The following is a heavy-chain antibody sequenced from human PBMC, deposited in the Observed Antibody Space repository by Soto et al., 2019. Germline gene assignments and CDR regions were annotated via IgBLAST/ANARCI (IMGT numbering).Heavy chain of an antibody. D-gene: IGHD6-13*01. V-gene: IGHV4-59*01. CDR3: ARTSLWAAAGSWSSWFDP. J-gene: IGHJ5*02. CDR2: INDGGST. CDR1: GDSISSSF. Sequence: KTSETLSLTCTVSGDSISSSFWSWIRQPPGRGLEWIGYINDGGSTTYNPSLKRRVTISLDTSKNHFSLKVRSVTAADTAVYYCARTSLWAAAGSWSSWFDPWGQGTLVTVSS.